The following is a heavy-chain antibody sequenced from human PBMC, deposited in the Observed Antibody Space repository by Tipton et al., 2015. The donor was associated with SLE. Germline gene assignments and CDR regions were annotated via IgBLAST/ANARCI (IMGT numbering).Heavy chain of an antibody. J-gene: IGHJ4*02. Sequence: LRLSCAVYGGSFGGYYWSWIRQPPGKGLEWIGEINHSGSTNYNPSLKSRVTISVDTSKNQFSLKLSSVTAADTAVYYCARETEQLYFDYWGQGTLVTVSS. V-gene: IGHV4-34*01. CDR3: ARETEQLYFDY. CDR1: GGSFGGYY. CDR2: INHSGST. D-gene: IGHD6-13*01.